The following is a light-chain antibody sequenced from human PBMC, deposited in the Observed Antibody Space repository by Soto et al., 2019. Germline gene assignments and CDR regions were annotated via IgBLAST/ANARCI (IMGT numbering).Light chain of an antibody. V-gene: IGLV4-60*03. CDR3: ETWDSNTWV. Sequence: QAVVTQSSSASASLGSSVKLTCTLGSGHSSYIIAWHQQQPGKAPRYLMKLEGSGTYNKGSGVPDRFSGSRSGADRHLTISNLQSEDEADYYCETWDSNTWVFGGGTKLTVL. CDR1: SGHSSYI. CDR2: LEGSGTY. J-gene: IGLJ3*02.